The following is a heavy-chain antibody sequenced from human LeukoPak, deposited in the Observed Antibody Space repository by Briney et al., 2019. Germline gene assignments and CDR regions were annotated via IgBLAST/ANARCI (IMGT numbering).Heavy chain of an antibody. CDR1: GFTFSSYS. J-gene: IGHJ4*02. Sequence: PGGSLRLSCAASGFTFSSYSMNWVRQAPGKGLEWVSSISSSSSYIYYADSVKGRFTISRDNAKNSLYLQMNSLRAEDTAVYYCARRYDYVWGSYRPIDYWGQGTLVTVSS. CDR3: ARRYDYVWGSYRPIDY. V-gene: IGHV3-21*01. D-gene: IGHD3-16*02. CDR2: ISSSSSYI.